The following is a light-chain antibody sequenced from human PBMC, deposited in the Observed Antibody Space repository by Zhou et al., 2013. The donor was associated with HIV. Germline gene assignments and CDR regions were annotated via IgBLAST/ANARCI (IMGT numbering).Light chain of an antibody. Sequence: DIQMTQSPSTLSASVGDRVTITCRASQSVGTWLAWYQQEPGKAPKLLIYKASSLESGVPSRFSGSGSGTEFTLTISSLQPDDFATYYCQHHGTFGQGTKVEVK. J-gene: IGKJ1*01. CDR1: QSVGTW. V-gene: IGKV1-5*03. CDR2: KAS. CDR3: QHHGT.